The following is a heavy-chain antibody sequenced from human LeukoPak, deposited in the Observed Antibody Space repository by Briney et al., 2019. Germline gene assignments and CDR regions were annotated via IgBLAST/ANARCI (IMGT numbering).Heavy chain of an antibody. J-gene: IGHJ4*02. D-gene: IGHD3-16*01. CDR3: ATLEIGDYYFDY. CDR2: SSYSGSI. V-gene: IGHV4-39*01. Sequence: SETLSLTCTLSGGSISSRPYYWGWVRHPPGKGLEWSGSSSYSGSIHYNPSIKSRVTISVDTSKNHCSLRVSSVAAADTAVYYCATLEIGDYYFDYWGQGTLVTVSS. CDR1: GGSISSRPYY.